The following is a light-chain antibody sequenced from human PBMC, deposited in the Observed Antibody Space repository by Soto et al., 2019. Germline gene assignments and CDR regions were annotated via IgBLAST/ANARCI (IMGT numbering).Light chain of an antibody. CDR1: ESISTW. CDR2: GAS. J-gene: IGKJ2*01. CDR3: QQYNSFSYT. Sequence: DIQMTQSRSTLSASVGDRVTITCRASESISTWLAWYQQKPGKSPKLLIYGASNLERGVPSRFSGSGSGTEFTLTISRLQPDDFAAYYCQQYNSFSYTFGPGTKVDIK. V-gene: IGKV1-5*01.